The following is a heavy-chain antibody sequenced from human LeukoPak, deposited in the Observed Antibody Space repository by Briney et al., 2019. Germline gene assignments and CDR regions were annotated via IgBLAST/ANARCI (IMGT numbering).Heavy chain of an antibody. D-gene: IGHD3-16*02. J-gene: IGHJ3*02. CDR3: ARAHHDYVWGSYRHTDAFDI. V-gene: IGHV1-2*02. CDR1: GYTFTGYY. Sequence: ASVKVSCKASGYTFTGYYMHWVRQAPGQGLEWMGWINPNSGGTNYAQKFQGRVTMTRDTSISTAYMELSRLRSDDTAVYYCARAHHDYVWGSYRHTDAFDIWGQGTMVTVSS. CDR2: INPNSGGT.